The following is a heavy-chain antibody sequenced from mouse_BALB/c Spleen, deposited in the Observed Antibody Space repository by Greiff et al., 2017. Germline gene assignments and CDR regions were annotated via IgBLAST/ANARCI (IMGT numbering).Heavy chain of an antibody. CDR3: ARDSLMVYAMDY. CDR2: IRNKANGYTT. Sequence: EVQRVESGGGLVQPGGSLRLSCATSGFTFTDYYMSWVRQPPGKALEWLGFIRNKANGYTTEYSASVKGRFTISRDNSQSILYLQMNTLRAEDSATYYCARDSLMVYAMDYWGQGTSVTVSS. J-gene: IGHJ4*01. D-gene: IGHD1-1*02. V-gene: IGHV7-3*02. CDR1: GFTFTDYY.